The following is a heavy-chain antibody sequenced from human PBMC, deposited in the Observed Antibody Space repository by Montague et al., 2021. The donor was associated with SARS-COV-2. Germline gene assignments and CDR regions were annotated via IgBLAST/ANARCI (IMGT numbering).Heavy chain of an antibody. CDR3: AKDLVLRAAHSDALDV. D-gene: IGHD6-6*01. Sequence: SLRLSCAASGFTFSSYSVNWVRQAPGKGLEWISYISSCKYIIYYADSVKGRFTIFRDNARNSLYLQMNSLRVDDTAVYYCAKDLVLRAAHSDALDVWGQGTVVTVSS. CDR1: GFTFSSYS. J-gene: IGHJ3*01. V-gene: IGHV3-48*04. CDR2: ISSCKYII.